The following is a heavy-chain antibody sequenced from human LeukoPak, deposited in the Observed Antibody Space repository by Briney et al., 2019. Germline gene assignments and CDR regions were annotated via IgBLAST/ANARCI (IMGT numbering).Heavy chain of an antibody. Sequence: GGSLRLSCAASGFTFSSYAMSWVRQAPGRGLEWVSVISGSGDRTSYADSVKGRFTISRDNSKNTLSLQMNSLRAEDTAVYYCAKMYCTSTSCSYFDYWGQGTLVTVSS. J-gene: IGHJ4*02. D-gene: IGHD2-2*01. CDR3: AKMYCTSTSCSYFDY. V-gene: IGHV3-23*01. CDR1: GFTFSSYA. CDR2: ISGSGDRT.